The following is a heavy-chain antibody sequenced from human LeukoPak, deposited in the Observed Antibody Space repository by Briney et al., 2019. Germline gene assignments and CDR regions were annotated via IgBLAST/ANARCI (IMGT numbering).Heavy chain of an antibody. D-gene: IGHD1-1*01. CDR2: INPNSGGT. Sequence: ASVKVSCKASGYTFTGDYMHWVRQAPGQGLEWMGWINPNSGGTNYAQKFQGRVTMTRDTSISTGYMELSRLRSDDTAVDYCARVQLERGPLGYWGQGTLVTVSS. CDR3: ARVQLERGPLGY. V-gene: IGHV1-2*02. J-gene: IGHJ4*02. CDR1: GYTFTGDY.